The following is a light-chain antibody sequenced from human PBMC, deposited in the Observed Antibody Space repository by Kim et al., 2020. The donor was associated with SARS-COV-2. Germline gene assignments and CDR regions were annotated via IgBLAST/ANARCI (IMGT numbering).Light chain of an antibody. CDR1: QSITNH. Sequence: EILLTQSPATLSLSPGDRATLSCRASQSITNHLAWYQQKPGQAPRLLMYDASIRATGIPARFSGSVSGTDFTLTISSLEPEDFAVYYCQQRGTLFGGGTKVEIK. CDR2: DAS. V-gene: IGKV3-11*01. CDR3: QQRGTL. J-gene: IGKJ4*02.